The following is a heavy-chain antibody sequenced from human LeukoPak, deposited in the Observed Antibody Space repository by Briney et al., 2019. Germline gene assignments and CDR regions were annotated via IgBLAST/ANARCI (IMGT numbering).Heavy chain of an antibody. Sequence: GGSLRLSCAASGFTVSSNYMSWVRQAPGKGLEWVSVIYSGGSTYYADSVKGRFTISRDNSKNTLYLQMNSLRAEDTAVYYCARDGGYSGYDADCWGQGTLVTVSS. CDR2: IYSGGST. J-gene: IGHJ4*02. D-gene: IGHD5-12*01. CDR3: ARDGGYSGYDADC. CDR1: GFTVSSNY. V-gene: IGHV3-53*01.